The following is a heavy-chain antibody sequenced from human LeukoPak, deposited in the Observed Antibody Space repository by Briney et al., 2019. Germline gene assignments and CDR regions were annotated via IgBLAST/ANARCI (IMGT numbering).Heavy chain of an antibody. J-gene: IGHJ3*02. Sequence: ASVTVSCTASGYTFTAYHMHWVRQAPGQGLEWMGTIDPSGGRTAYAQKFQGRVTVTRDTSTSTVYMDLSSLRSEDTAVYYCARPAPTGVDAFDTWGQGTLVTVSS. V-gene: IGHV1-46*01. CDR2: IDPSGGRT. D-gene: IGHD3-10*01. CDR3: ARPAPTGVDAFDT. CDR1: GYTFTAYH.